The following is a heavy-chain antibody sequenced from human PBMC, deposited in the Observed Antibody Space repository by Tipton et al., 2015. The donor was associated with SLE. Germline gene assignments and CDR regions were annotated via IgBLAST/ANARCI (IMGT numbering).Heavy chain of an antibody. D-gene: IGHD6-19*01. J-gene: IGHJ4*02. CDR3: ARNKQWPDY. CDR2: ISYDGSNK. V-gene: IGHV3-30*04. Sequence: SLRLSCAASGFTFSSYAMHWVRQAPGKGLEWVAVISYDGSNKYYADSVKGRFTISRDNSKNTLYLQMNSLRAEDTAVYYCARNKQWPDYWGQGTLVTVSS. CDR1: GFTFSSYA.